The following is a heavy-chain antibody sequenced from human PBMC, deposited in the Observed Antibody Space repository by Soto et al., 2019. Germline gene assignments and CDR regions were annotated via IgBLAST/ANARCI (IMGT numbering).Heavy chain of an antibody. J-gene: IGHJ3*01. CDR1: GFTFSSYA. CDR2: ISYDGSNK. V-gene: IGHV3-30-3*01. D-gene: IGHD3-22*01. CDR3: ARGHSTYYYDSSASPNAFDL. Sequence: GGSLRLSCAASGFTFSSYAMHWVRQAPGKGLEWVAVISYDGSNKYYADSVKGRFTISRDNSKNTLYLQMNSLRAEDTAVYYCARGHSTYYYDSSASPNAFDLWGQGTMVTVSS.